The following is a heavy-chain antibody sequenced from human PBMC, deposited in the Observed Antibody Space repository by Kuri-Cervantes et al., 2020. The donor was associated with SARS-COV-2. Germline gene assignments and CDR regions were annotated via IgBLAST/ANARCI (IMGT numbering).Heavy chain of an antibody. CDR2: ISFDGRNT. D-gene: IGHD2-15*01. CDR1: GFIFSDYA. J-gene: IGHJ4*02. Sequence: GGSLRLSCEASGFIFSDYAMDWVRQAPGKGLEWVAIISFDGRNTKFADSVKGRFTISRDNAKNSLYLQMNSLRAEDTAVYYCARDGDFWSGYSEGYCSGGSCYPGDWGQGTLVTVSS. CDR3: ARDGDFWSGYSEGYCSGGSCYPGD. V-gene: IGHV3-30*04.